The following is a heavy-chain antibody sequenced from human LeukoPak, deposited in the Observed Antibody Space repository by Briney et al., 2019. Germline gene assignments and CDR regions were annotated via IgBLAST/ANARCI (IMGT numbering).Heavy chain of an antibody. CDR1: GFTFSSYA. V-gene: IGHV3-23*01. D-gene: IGHD6-13*01. Sequence: PGGSLRLPCAASGFTFSSYAMSWVRQAPGKGLEWVSAISGSGGSTYYADSVKGRFTISRDNSKNTLYLQMNSLRAEDTAVYYCAKFGGIAAAGTYYGMDVWGQGTTVTVSS. CDR3: AKFGGIAAAGTYYGMDV. CDR2: ISGSGGST. J-gene: IGHJ6*02.